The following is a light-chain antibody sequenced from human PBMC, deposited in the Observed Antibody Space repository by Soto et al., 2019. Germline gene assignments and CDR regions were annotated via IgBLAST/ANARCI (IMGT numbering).Light chain of an antibody. J-gene: IGKJ1*01. CDR3: QQYGSSPWT. Sequence: EIVLTQSTGTLSLSPGERATLSCRASQSVSSSYLAWYQQKPGQAPRLLIYGASSRATGIPDRFSGSGSGTDFTLTISRLEPEDFGVYYCQQYGSSPWTFGQGTKVEIK. CDR1: QSVSSSY. CDR2: GAS. V-gene: IGKV3-20*01.